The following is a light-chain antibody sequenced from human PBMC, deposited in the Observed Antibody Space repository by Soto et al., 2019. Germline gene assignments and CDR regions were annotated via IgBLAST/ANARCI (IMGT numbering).Light chain of an antibody. CDR2: DAS. CDR3: QQYGSSPVT. Sequence: EIVLTQSPGTLSLSPGERATLSCRASQSVSNNYLAWYQQKPGQAPRLLIYDASNRATGIPARFSGSGSGTDFTLTISRLEPEDFAVYYCQQYGSSPVTFGQGTKVDIK. V-gene: IGKV3-20*01. J-gene: IGKJ1*01. CDR1: QSVSNNY.